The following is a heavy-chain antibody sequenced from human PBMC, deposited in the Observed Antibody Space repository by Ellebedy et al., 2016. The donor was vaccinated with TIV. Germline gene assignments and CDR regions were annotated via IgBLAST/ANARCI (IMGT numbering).Heavy chain of an antibody. J-gene: IGHJ2*01. D-gene: IGHD6-13*01. Sequence: GSLRLSXTVSGGSISSYYWSWIRQPAGKELEWIGRIYTSGSTKYNPSLKRRVTMSVDTSKNQFSLKLSSVTAADTAVYYCARGHSSSWYVDWYFDLWGRGTLVTISS. CDR1: GGSISSYY. V-gene: IGHV4-4*07. CDR3: ARGHSSSWYVDWYFDL. CDR2: IYTSGST.